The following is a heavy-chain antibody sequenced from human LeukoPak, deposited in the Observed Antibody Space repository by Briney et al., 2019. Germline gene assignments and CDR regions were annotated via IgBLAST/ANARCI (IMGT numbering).Heavy chain of an antibody. CDR2: INHSGST. J-gene: IGHJ3*02. D-gene: IGHD6-6*01. CDR3: ARTSIAARRANAFDI. CDR1: GGSFSGYY. Sequence: PSETLSLTCAVYGGSFSGYYWSWIRQPPGKGLEWIGEINHSGSTNYNPSLKSRVTISVDRSKNQFSLKLSSVTAADTAVYYCARTSIAARRANAFDIWGQGTMVTVSS. V-gene: IGHV4-34*01.